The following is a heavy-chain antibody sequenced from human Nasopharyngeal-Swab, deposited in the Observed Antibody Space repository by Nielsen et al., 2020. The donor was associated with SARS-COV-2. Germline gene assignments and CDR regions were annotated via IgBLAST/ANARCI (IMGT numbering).Heavy chain of an antibody. D-gene: IGHD3-10*01. CDR1: GFSFSTYW. Sequence: GGSLRLSCAASGFSFSTYWMHWVRHTPGKGLVWVSRLKTDGSDTMYADSVKGRFTISRDNAKNKMYLQMNSLREEDTALYYCARETSASGAYYFDFWGRGTRVTVSS. V-gene: IGHV3-74*03. J-gene: IGHJ4*02. CDR3: ARETSASGAYYFDF. CDR2: LKTDGSDT.